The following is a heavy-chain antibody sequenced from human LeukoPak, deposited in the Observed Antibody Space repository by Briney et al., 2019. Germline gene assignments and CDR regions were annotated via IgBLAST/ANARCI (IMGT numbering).Heavy chain of an antibody. D-gene: IGHD2-8*01. CDR1: GGSISRGGYY. CDR3: AREDLYCTNGVCVVGAFDI. Sequence: SETLSLTCTVSGGSISRGGYYWSWIRQHPGKGLEWIGYIYYSGSTYYNPSLKSRVTISVDTSKNQFSLKLSSVTAADTAVYYCAREDLYCTNGVCVVGAFDIWGQGTMVTVSS. J-gene: IGHJ3*02. V-gene: IGHV4-31*03. CDR2: IYYSGST.